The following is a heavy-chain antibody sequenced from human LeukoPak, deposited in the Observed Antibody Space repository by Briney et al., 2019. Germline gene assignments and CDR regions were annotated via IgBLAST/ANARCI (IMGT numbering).Heavy chain of an antibody. D-gene: IGHD3-10*01. V-gene: IGHV1-18*01. CDR3: ARGRSGSYYPD. J-gene: IGHJ4*02. CDR1: GYTFSSYA. CDR2: ISAYDGNT. Sequence: ASVKVSCKASGYTFSSYAITWVRHAPGQGLEWMGWISAYDGNTNYAQKFQDRVTMTTDTSTSTAYMELRSLRSDDTAVYYCARGRSGSYYPDWGQGTLVTVSS.